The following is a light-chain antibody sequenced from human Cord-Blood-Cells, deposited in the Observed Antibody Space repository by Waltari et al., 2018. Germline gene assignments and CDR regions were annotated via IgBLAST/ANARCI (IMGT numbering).Light chain of an antibody. Sequence: QSALTQPASVSGSPGQPITLSCTGTRSDVGGYNHVSWYPQHPGQAPKLMIYEVSNRPSGVSNGFSGSKSGNTASLTISGLQAEDEADYYCSSYTSSSTRVFGTGTKVTVL. CDR2: EVS. CDR1: RSDVGGYNH. CDR3: SSYTSSSTRV. V-gene: IGLV2-14*01. J-gene: IGLJ1*01.